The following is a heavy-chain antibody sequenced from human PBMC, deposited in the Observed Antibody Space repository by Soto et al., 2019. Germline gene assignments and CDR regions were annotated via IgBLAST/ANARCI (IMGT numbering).Heavy chain of an antibody. V-gene: IGHV3-48*04. CDR1: GFTFSSYS. Sequence: PGGSLRLSCAASGFTFSSYSMNWVRQAPGKGLEWISYIGISSSAKTYAASVRGRFTISREDTKNSLYLQLTSLRAEDTAVYYCARVSEIAADREAFDIWGQGTMVTGSS. D-gene: IGHD6-13*01. J-gene: IGHJ3*02. CDR2: IGISSSAK. CDR3: ARVSEIAADREAFDI.